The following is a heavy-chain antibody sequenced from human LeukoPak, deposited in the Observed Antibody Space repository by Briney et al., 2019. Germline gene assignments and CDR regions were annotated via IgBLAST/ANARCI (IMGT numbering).Heavy chain of an antibody. CDR1: GGSFSGYY. D-gene: IGHD3-10*01. J-gene: IGHJ5*02. CDR2: INHSGST. CDR3: ARVTLWFGELLSPNWFDP. V-gene: IGHV4-34*01. Sequence: KSSETLSLTCAVYGGSFSGYYWSWIRQPPGKGLEWIGEINHSGSTNYNPSLKSRVTISVDTSKNQFSLKLSSVTAADTAVYYCARVTLWFGELLSPNWFDPWGQGTLVTVSS.